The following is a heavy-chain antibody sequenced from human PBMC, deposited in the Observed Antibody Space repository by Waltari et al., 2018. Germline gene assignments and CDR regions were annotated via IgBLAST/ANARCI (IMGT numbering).Heavy chain of an antibody. CDR3: ARDSKKEGPITSIVVANPYFQY. CDR1: GFNFSRFA. D-gene: IGHD3-22*01. Sequence: HLVQSGGGVAQPGRSLRLSCAASGFNFSRFAMHWVRQAPGKGPEWVAIMSFDGNDIEYRDSVKGRFTISRDNSKSTLYLQMNNLKVEDTAVYYCARDSKKEGPITSIVVANPYFQYWGQGTPVTVSS. J-gene: IGHJ1*01. V-gene: IGHV3-30*10. CDR2: MSFDGNDI.